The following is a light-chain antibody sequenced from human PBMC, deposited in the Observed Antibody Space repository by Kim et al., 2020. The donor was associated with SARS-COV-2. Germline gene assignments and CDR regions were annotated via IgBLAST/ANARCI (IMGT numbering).Light chain of an antibody. CDR3: QQYGNLPT. Sequence: SASVGDKVNINYHESQDINHYLNWYQQKPGKAPNRLFYDASKLDTGVPSRLSGSGSGTEFTLTITILQPDDIASYYCQQYGNLPTFGGGTKVDIK. J-gene: IGKJ4*01. V-gene: IGKV1-33*01. CDR1: QDINHY. CDR2: DAS.